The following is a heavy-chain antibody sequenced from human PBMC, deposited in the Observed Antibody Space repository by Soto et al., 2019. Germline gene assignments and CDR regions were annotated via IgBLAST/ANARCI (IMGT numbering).Heavy chain of an antibody. CDR3: TRRGGGTYYYYGMDV. CDR2: IRSKANSYAT. Sequence: EVQLVESGGGLVQPGGSLKLSCAASGFTFSGSAMHWVRQASGKGLEWVGRIRSKANSYATAYAASVKGRFTISRDDSKNTAYLQMNSLKTEDTAVYYCTRRGGGTYYYYGMDVWGQGTTVTVSS. D-gene: IGHD3-16*01. CDR1: GFTFSGSA. V-gene: IGHV3-73*01. J-gene: IGHJ6*02.